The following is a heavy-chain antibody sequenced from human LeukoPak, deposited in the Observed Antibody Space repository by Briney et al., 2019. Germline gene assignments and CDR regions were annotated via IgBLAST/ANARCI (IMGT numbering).Heavy chain of an antibody. CDR2: IYYSGST. CDR3: ARLPRVPQQYYYGSGRSDYYYYYMDV. D-gene: IGHD3-10*01. CDR1: GGSISSSSYY. Sequence: SETLSLTCTVSGGSISSSSYYWGWIRQPPGKGLEWIGSIYYSGSTYYNPSLKSRVTISVDTSKNQFSLKLSSVTAADTAVYYCARLPRVPQQYYYGSGRSDYYYYYMDVWGKGTTVTVSS. V-gene: IGHV4-39*01. J-gene: IGHJ6*03.